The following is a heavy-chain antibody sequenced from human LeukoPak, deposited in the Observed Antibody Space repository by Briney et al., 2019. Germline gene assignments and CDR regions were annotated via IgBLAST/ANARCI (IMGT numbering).Heavy chain of an antibody. Sequence: PSETLSLTCTVSGGSISGFYWSWIRQPAGQGLEWIGRIYNSASTNYNPSLKSRVTTSVDTSKNQFSLKLTSVTAADTAVYYCARDRSSSWTRDWFDPWGQGTLVTVSS. CDR3: ARDRSSSWTRDWFDP. V-gene: IGHV4-4*07. D-gene: IGHD6-13*01. CDR2: IYNSAST. CDR1: GGSISGFY. J-gene: IGHJ5*02.